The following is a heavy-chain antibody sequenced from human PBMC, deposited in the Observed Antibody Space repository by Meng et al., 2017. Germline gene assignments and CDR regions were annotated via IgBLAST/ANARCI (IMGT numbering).Heavy chain of an antibody. Sequence: ASVKVSCKASGYTFTGYYMHWVRQAPGQGLEWMGWINPNSGGTNYAQKFQGRVIMTRDTSINTAYVELSSLTSDDTAVYYCARPLFGGYAPFDYWGQGTLVTVSS. D-gene: IGHD5-12*01. V-gene: IGHV1-2*02. CDR2: INPNSGGT. CDR1: GYTFTGYY. J-gene: IGHJ4*02. CDR3: ARPLFGGYAPFDY.